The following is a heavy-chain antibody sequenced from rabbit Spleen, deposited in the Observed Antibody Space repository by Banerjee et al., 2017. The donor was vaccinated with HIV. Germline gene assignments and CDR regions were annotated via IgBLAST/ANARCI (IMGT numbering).Heavy chain of an antibody. J-gene: IGHJ4*01. Sequence: QEQLVESGGGLVQPEGSLTLTCKASGFSFTDKDVMCWVRQAPGKGLEWIACINIVTGKSVYANWAEGRFIMSRTSSTTVTLQMTSLTAADTATYFCARDLVAVIGWNFNLWGPGTLVTVS. CDR3: ARDLVAVIGWNFNL. CDR1: GFSFTDKDV. CDR2: INIVTGKS. D-gene: IGHD1-1*01. V-gene: IGHV1S45*01.